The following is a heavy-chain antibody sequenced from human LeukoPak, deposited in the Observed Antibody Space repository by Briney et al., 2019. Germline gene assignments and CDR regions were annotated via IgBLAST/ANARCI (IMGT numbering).Heavy chain of an antibody. CDR2: IFPSGGEI. V-gene: IGHV3-23*01. D-gene: IGHD4-11*01. CDR1: GFTFSTFA. Sequence: GGSLRLSCEASGFTFSTFAMIWVRQPPGKGLEWVSSIFPSGGEIHYADSVRGRFTISRDNSKSTLSLQMNSLRAEDTAVYYCAKGLTTHDYWGQGTLVTVSS. J-gene: IGHJ4*02. CDR3: AKGLTTHDY.